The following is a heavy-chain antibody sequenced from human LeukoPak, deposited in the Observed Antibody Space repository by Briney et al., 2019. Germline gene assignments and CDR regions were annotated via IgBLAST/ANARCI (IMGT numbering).Heavy chain of an antibody. J-gene: IGHJ4*02. CDR1: GFTFSGNH. V-gene: IGHV3-66*02. CDR2: IYSDGDT. Sequence: PGGSLGLSCVVSGFTFSGNHMNWVRQAPGKGLEWVSVIYSDGDTYYADSVKGRFTISRDNSKNTLYLQMNSLKPEDTAVYYCVRDPRDGYGHFDYWGQGTLVTVSS. D-gene: IGHD5-24*01. CDR3: VRDPRDGYGHFDY.